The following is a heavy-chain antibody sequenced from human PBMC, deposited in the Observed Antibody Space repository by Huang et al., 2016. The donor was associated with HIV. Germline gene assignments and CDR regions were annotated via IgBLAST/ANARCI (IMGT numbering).Heavy chain of an antibody. CDR2: ISNDGNNM. CDR3: ARGGILGTSWYRPFDY. Sequence: QVQLGESGGGVVQPEKSLRLSCAASGFDFSSYAMNWVRQAPGKGPYVVAVISNDGNNMYYSDSVKGRFIISRDNSKNTLYLQMNSLRGEDTAIYYCARGGILGTSWYRPFDYWGQGTLVTVSS. D-gene: IGHD6-13*01. J-gene: IGHJ4*02. CDR1: GFDFSSYA. V-gene: IGHV3-30-3*01.